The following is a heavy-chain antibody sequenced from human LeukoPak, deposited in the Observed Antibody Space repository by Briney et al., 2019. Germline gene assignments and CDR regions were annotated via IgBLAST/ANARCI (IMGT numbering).Heavy chain of an antibody. CDR2: ISTSSTTI. CDR3: ARDRGYYYDY. V-gene: IGHV3-48*02. J-gene: IGHJ4*02. CDR1: GFTFSSHS. D-gene: IGHD3-10*01. Sequence: PEGSLRLSCAASGFTFSSHSMNWVRQAPGKGLEWVSYISTSSTTIYYADSVKGRFTISRDNAKNSLYLQMNSLRDEDTAVYYCARDRGYYYDYWGQGTLVTVSS.